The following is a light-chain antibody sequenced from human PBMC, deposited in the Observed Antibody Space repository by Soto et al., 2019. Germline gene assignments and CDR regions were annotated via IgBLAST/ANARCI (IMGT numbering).Light chain of an antibody. J-gene: IGLJ7*01. CDR1: SSNIGDNH. CDR3: DVWDNNLSAEV. CDR2: DND. V-gene: IGLV1-51*01. Sequence: QSVLTQPPSMSAAPGQRVTISCSGSSSNIGDNHVSWYQQFPGTAPKLLIYDNDKRPSVIPDRFSGSKSGTSATLGITGLQTGDEDDYYCDVWDNNLSAEVFGGGTQLTVL.